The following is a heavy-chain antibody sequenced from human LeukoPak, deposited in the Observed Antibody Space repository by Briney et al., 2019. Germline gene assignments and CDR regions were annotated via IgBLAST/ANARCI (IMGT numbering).Heavy chain of an antibody. CDR1: GGSIRYSSYY. CDR3: ARVNWSGYDFRGAFDI. D-gene: IGHD5-12*01. J-gene: IGHJ3*02. Sequence: SETLSLTCSVAGGSIRYSSYYWTWIRQPPGKGLEWIGNIHSSGSTNYNPSLKSRVTISVDTSKKQFSLKLSSVTAADTAVYYCARVNWSGYDFRGAFDIWGQGKTVTVSS. V-gene: IGHV4-61*01. CDR2: IHSSGST.